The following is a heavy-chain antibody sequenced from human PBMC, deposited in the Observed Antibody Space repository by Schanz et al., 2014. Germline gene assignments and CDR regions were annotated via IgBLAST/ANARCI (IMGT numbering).Heavy chain of an antibody. CDR1: GFSFSTYA. CDR3: AREEGYGYGPGAFDI. V-gene: IGHV3-30*04. Sequence: QVQLVESGGGVVQPGRSLRLSCAASGFSFSTYAMHWVRQAPGKGLEWVAVILYDGSKTYYADSVKGRFTISRDNSKNTLSLQLNSLRAADTAVYYCAREEGYGYGPGAFDIWGQGTMVTVSS. J-gene: IGHJ3*02. CDR2: ILYDGSKT. D-gene: IGHD5-18*01.